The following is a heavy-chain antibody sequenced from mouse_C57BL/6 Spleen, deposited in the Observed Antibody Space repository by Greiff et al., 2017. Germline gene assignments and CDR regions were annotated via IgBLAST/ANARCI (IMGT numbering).Heavy chain of an antibody. CDR1: GYAFSSSW. J-gene: IGHJ4*01. Sequence: QVQLQQSGPELVKPGASVKISCKASGYAFSSSWMNWVKQRPGKGLEWIGRIYPGDGDTNYNGKFKGKATLTADKSSSTAYMQLSSLTSEDSAVYFCARNDYDDGYYAMDYWGQGTSVTVSS. CDR3: ARNDYDDGYYAMDY. D-gene: IGHD2-4*01. CDR2: IYPGDGDT. V-gene: IGHV1-82*01.